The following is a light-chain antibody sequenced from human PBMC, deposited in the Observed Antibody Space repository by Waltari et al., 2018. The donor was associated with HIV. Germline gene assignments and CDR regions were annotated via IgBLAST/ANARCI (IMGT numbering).Light chain of an antibody. Sequence: SYELTQPPSVSVSPGQTASITCSGNRLGENYACWYKQKPGQSPVLVIYYDSRRPSRIPERFSGSNSGNTATLTISGTQAMDEADYYCQAWDSNTVVFGGGTKLTVL. V-gene: IGLV3-1*01. CDR2: YDS. J-gene: IGLJ2*01. CDR3: QAWDSNTVV. CDR1: RLGENY.